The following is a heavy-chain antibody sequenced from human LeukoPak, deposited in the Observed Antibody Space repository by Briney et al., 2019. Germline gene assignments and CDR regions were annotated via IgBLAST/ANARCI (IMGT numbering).Heavy chain of an antibody. D-gene: IGHD3-3*01. Sequence: GGSLRLSCAASGFTFSHYWMTWVRRAPGKGLEWVANIKEDGNEMYYVDSVKGRFTVSRDNAKNSLYLQMNSLRAEDTAVYFCAIRFTDYWGQGTLVTVSS. CDR3: AIRFTDY. CDR1: GFTFSHYW. V-gene: IGHV3-7*01. CDR2: IKEDGNEM. J-gene: IGHJ4*02.